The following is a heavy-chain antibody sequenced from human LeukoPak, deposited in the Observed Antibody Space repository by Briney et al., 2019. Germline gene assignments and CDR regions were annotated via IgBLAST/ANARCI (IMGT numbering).Heavy chain of an antibody. J-gene: IGHJ4*02. CDR3: AREREQQLVPGASGLYDY. CDR2: INHSGST. Sequence: SETLSLTCAVYGGSFSGYYWSWIRQPPGKGLEWIGEINHSGSTNYNPSLKSRVTISVDTSKNQFSLKLSSVTAADTAVYYCAREREQQLVPGASGLYDYWGQGTLVTVSS. V-gene: IGHV4-34*01. D-gene: IGHD6-13*01. CDR1: GGSFSGYY.